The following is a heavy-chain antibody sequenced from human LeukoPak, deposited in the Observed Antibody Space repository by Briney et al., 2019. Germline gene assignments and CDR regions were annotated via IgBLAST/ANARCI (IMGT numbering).Heavy chain of an antibody. CDR1: GVSVSRFH. Sequence: SETLSLTCTVSGVSVSRFHWTWIRQPAGKGLEWIGRIDATASTDCNPSLKSRVTMSLDTSKRQFSLNLRSVTAADTAVYFCARDDYADWTRGLDYWGRGTLVTVSS. V-gene: IGHV4-4*07. D-gene: IGHD4-17*01. J-gene: IGHJ4*02. CDR3: ARDDYADWTRGLDY. CDR2: IDATAST.